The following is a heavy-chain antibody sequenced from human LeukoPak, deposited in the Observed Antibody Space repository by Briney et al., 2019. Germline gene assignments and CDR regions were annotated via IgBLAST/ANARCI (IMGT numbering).Heavy chain of an antibody. D-gene: IGHD1-26*01. CDR2: ISSPGTTT. Sequence: PGGSRRLSCAASGFTFSDYYMSWIRQAPGKGLEWVSHISSPGTTTLYADSVKGRFTISRDNAKNSLHLQMNTLRADDSAVYYCATGKVGPYYYYMDVWGKGTTVTVS. V-gene: IGHV3-11*04. CDR3: ATGKVGPYYYYMDV. J-gene: IGHJ6*03. CDR1: GFTFSDYY.